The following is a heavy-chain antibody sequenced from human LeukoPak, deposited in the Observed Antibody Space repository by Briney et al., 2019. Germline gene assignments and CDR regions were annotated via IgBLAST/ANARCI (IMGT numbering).Heavy chain of an antibody. V-gene: IGHV4-59*01. J-gene: IGHJ4*02. CDR1: GGSIRSYH. CDR2: IYYSGST. Sequence: SETLSLTCTVSGGSIRSYHWSWIRQPPGKGLEWIGYIYYSGSTNYNPSLKSRVTISADTSKNQFSLKLSSVTAADTAVYYCARDHSSSWYFGYWGQGTLVTVSS. D-gene: IGHD6-13*01. CDR3: ARDHSSSWYFGY.